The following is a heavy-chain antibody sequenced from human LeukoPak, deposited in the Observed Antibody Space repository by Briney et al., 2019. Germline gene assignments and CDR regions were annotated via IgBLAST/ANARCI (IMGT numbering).Heavy chain of an antibody. J-gene: IGHJ6*04. Sequence: GGSLRLSCAASGFTFSSYWMSWVRQAPGKGLEWVANIKQDGSEKYYVDSVKGRFTISRDNAKNSLYLQMNSLRAEDTAVYYCARAPIAAAGRGGGYYYYGMDVWGKGTTVTVSS. V-gene: IGHV3-7*03. CDR2: IKQDGSEK. D-gene: IGHD6-13*01. CDR3: ARAPIAAAGRGGGYYYYGMDV. CDR1: GFTFSSYW.